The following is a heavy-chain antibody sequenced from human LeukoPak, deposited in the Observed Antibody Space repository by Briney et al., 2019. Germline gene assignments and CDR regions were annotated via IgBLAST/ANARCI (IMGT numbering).Heavy chain of an antibody. CDR3: ARLDVGGYYFAEN. Sequence: GESLKISCTGSGYRFTSYWIGWVRQMPGKGLEWVAIIYPGDSDTRYSPSFRGQVTISADKSISTAYLQWDSLKASDTAMYYCARLDVGGYYFAENWGQGTLVTVSS. J-gene: IGHJ4*02. V-gene: IGHV5-51*01. CDR2: IYPGDSDT. CDR1: GYRFTSYW. D-gene: IGHD3-22*01.